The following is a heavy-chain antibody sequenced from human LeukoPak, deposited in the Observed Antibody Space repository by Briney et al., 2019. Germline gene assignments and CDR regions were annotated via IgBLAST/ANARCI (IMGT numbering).Heavy chain of an antibody. CDR3: ARDRDDIVATRGLDY. CDR1: GFTFSSYA. CDR2: ISYDGSNK. J-gene: IGHJ4*02. V-gene: IGHV3-30*04. D-gene: IGHD5-12*01. Sequence: PGGSLRLSCAASGFTFSSYAMHWVRQAPGKGLEWVAVISYDGSNKYYADSVKGRFTISRDNSKNTLYLQMNSLRAEDTAVYYCARDRDDIVATRGLDYWGQGTLVTVS.